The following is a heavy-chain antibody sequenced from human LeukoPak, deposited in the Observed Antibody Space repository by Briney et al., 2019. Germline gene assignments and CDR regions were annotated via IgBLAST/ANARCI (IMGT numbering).Heavy chain of an antibody. Sequence: GRSLRLSCAASGFTFSSYWMSWVRQAPGKGLEWVSAIYSGGSTYYADSVKGRFTISRDNSKNTLYLQMNSLRAEDTAVYYCASSSRGRDGYNYVGDAFDIWGQGTMVTVSS. CDR1: GFTFSSYW. V-gene: IGHV3-66*01. J-gene: IGHJ3*02. D-gene: IGHD5-24*01. CDR3: ASSSRGRDGYNYVGDAFDI. CDR2: IYSGGST.